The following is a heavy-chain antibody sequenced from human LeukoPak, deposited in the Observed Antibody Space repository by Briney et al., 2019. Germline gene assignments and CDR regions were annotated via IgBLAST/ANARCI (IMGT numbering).Heavy chain of an antibody. J-gene: IGHJ6*03. D-gene: IGHD1-26*01. CDR1: GFTFSSYS. CDR2: ISSSSSYI. Sequence: GGSLRLSCAASGFTFSSYSMNWVRQAPGKGLEWVSSISSSSSYIYYADSVKGRFTISRDNAKNSLYLQMNSLRAEDTAVYYCARLPYSGSYSYYYYYMDVWGKGTTVTVSS. V-gene: IGHV3-21*01. CDR3: ARLPYSGSYSYYYYYMDV.